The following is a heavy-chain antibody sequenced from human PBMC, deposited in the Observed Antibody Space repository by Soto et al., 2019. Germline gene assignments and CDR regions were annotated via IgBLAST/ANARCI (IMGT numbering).Heavy chain of an antibody. J-gene: IGHJ4*02. CDR3: ARGSGWYRGFYYFDY. CDR2: IKQDGSEK. D-gene: IGHD6-19*01. Sequence: GGSLRLSCAASGFTFSSYWMSWVRQTPGKGLEWVANIKQDGSEKYYVDSVKGRFTISRDNAKNSLYLQMNSLRAEDTAVYYCARGSGWYRGFYYFDYWGLGTLVTVSS. V-gene: IGHV3-7*01. CDR1: GFTFSSYW.